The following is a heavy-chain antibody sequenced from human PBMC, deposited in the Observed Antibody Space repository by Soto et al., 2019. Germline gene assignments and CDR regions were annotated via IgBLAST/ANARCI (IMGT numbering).Heavy chain of an antibody. CDR3: NRPRGVMDDSYYYGMDV. D-gene: IGHD3-10*01. Sequence: GGSLRLSCAASGFTFSGSAMHWVRKASGTGLEWVGRIRSKANSYATAYASSVKGSFTISRDDSKNTEYLQMNSLKPEDTAVYYCNRPRGVMDDSYYYGMDVWGQGTTVNVSS. J-gene: IGHJ6*02. CDR1: GFTFSGSA. CDR2: IRSKANSYAT. V-gene: IGHV3-73*01.